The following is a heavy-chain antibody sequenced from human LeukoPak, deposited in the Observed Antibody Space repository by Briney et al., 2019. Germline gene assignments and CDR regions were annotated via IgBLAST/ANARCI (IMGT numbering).Heavy chain of an antibody. CDR1: GYIFTSYW. D-gene: IGHD1-26*01. CDR2: IYPGDSDT. J-gene: IGHJ5*02. V-gene: IGHV5-51*01. Sequence: GASLQISCKGPGYIFTSYWIGWGRPLPGKGLEWMGIIYPGDSDTRYSPSFQGQVTISADKSISTAYLKWRSLKASDTALYYCARLNSGRPTVDWFDPWGQGTLVTVSS. CDR3: ARLNSGRPTVDWFDP.